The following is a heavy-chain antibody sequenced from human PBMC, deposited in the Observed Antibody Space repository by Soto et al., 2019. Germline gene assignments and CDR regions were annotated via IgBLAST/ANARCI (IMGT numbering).Heavy chain of an antibody. Sequence: QVQLVQSGAEVKKPGASVKVSCKASGYTFTGYYMHWVRQAPGQGLEWMGWINPNSGGTNYAQKFQGWVTMNRDTSISTAYMELSRLRSDDTAVYYCARGVADIVVVVAANNWFDPWGQGTLVTVSS. CDR2: INPNSGGT. D-gene: IGHD2-15*01. J-gene: IGHJ5*02. CDR3: ARGVADIVVVVAANNWFDP. CDR1: GYTFTGYY. V-gene: IGHV1-2*04.